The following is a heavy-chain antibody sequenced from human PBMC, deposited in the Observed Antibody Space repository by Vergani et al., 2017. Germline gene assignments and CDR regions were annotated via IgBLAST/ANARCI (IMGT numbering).Heavy chain of an antibody. J-gene: IGHJ6*03. Sequence: QVQLVQSGAEVKKPGSSVKVSCKASGGTFSSYAISWVRQAPGQGLEWMGGNIPIFGTANYAQKFQGRVTITADESTSTAYMELSSLRSEDTAVYYCARGPGLDPKYYYYYMDVWGKGTTVTVSS. V-gene: IGHV1-69*01. CDR2: NIPIFGTA. CDR3: ARGPGLDPKYYYYYMDV. CDR1: GGTFSSYA. D-gene: IGHD1-1*01.